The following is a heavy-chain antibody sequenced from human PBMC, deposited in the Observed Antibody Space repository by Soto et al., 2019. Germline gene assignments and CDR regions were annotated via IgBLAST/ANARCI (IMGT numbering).Heavy chain of an antibody. J-gene: IGHJ6*02. CDR3: AKNVRDSSGYYYPYYYGMDV. CDR2: ISYDGSTK. CDR1: GFTFSSYG. Sequence: GGSLRLSCAASGFTFSSYGMHWVRQAPGKGLEWVAVISYDGSTKYYADSGMGRFTISRDNSKNMQYLKMNSLRAEDTAGYYCAKNVRDSSGYYYPYYYGMDVWGQGTTVTVSS. V-gene: IGHV3-30*18. D-gene: IGHD3-22*01.